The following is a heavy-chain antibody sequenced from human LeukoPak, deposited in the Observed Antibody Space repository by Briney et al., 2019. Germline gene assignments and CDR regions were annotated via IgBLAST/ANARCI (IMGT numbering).Heavy chain of an antibody. Sequence: SQTLSLTCTVSGGSVSSGDYYWSWIRQPPGKGLEWIGYIYYSGSTYYNPSLKSRVTISVDTSKNQFSLKLSSVTAADTAVYYCARDAVVAPIGFDYWGQGTLVTVSS. CDR2: IYYSGST. CDR1: GGSVSSGDYY. V-gene: IGHV4-30-4*01. CDR3: ARDAVVAPIGFDY. J-gene: IGHJ4*02. D-gene: IGHD5-12*01.